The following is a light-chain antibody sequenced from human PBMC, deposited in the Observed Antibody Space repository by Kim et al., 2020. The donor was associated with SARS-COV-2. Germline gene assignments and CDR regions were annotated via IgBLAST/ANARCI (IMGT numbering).Light chain of an antibody. CDR1: SSDVGTYKF. Sequence: QSALTQPASVSGSPGQSITISCTGTSSDVGTYKFVSWYQQHPGKAPQLMIYEVSKRPSGVSDRFSGSKSGNTASLTVSGLQAEDEAVYYCCSYAGIGTRVFGGGTQLTVL. CDR3: CSYAGIGTRV. CDR2: EVS. J-gene: IGLJ3*02. V-gene: IGLV2-23*02.